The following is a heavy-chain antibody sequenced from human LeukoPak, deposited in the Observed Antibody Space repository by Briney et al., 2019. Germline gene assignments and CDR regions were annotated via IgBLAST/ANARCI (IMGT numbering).Heavy chain of an antibody. J-gene: IGHJ4*02. CDR2: IYSSGRT. CDR1: GASMSNSF. CDR3: ARAPAGCGGTCSFDY. D-gene: IGHD2-15*01. V-gene: IGHV4-4*07. Sequence: SETLSLTCTVSGASMSNSFWSWIRQPAGKGLEWIGRIYSSGRTNYNPSLKSRVTLSIDTSNNQFSLKLTSVTAADTALYYCARAPAGCGGTCSFDYWGQGTLVTVSS.